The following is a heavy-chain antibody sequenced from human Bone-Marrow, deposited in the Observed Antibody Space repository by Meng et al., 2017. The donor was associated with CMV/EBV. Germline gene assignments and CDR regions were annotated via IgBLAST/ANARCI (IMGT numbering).Heavy chain of an antibody. CDR1: GFTFDDYG. D-gene: IGHD1-26*01. CDR2: IIWNGAGT. J-gene: IGHJ4*02. CDR3: ARDRGSSEYYLDY. V-gene: IGHV3-20*04. Sequence: ASFGFTFDDYGMSWVRQVPGKGLEWVSGIIWNGAGTSYADSVRGRFTISRDNAKNSLYLQMNSLRAEDTALYYCARDRGSSEYYLDYWGQGTLVTVSS.